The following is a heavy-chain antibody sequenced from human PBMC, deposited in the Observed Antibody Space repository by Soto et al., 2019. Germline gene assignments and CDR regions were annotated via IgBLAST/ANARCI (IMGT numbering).Heavy chain of an antibody. D-gene: IGHD3-22*01. CDR2: ISPSGGST. Sequence: ASVKVSCKASGYTFTTYYMHWVRQAPGQGLEWMGVISPSGGSTSYAQNFQGRVTMTRDTSASTVYMELSSLRSEDTAVYYCARGGLYYDSRGYFDYWGQGTLVTVSS. CDR3: ARGGLYYDSRGYFDY. V-gene: IGHV1-46*01. J-gene: IGHJ4*02. CDR1: GYTFTTYY.